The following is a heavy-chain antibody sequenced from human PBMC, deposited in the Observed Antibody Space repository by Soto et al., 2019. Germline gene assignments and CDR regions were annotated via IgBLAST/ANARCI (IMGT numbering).Heavy chain of an antibody. J-gene: IGHJ6*02. CDR2: IIPIFGTA. D-gene: IGHD2-8*01. CDR3: ARVNYCTNGVCYNPYYYGMDV. CDR1: GGTFSSYA. Sequence: SVKVSCKASGGTFSSYAISWVRQAPGQGLEWMGGIIPIFGTANYAQKFQGRVTITADESTSTAYMELSSLRSEDMAVYYCARVNYCTNGVCYNPYYYGMDVWG. V-gene: IGHV1-69*13.